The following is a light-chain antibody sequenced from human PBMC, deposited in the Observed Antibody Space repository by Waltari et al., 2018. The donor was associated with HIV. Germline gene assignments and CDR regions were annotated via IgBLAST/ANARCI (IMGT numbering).Light chain of an antibody. Sequence: QSALTQPASVSGSPGQSITISSTGTSSDIDGYNYVSWYQQHPGKAPKLMIYDVSNRPSGLSNRFSGSKSGNTASLTISGLQAEDEADYYCSSYTSSSTKVFGGGTKLTVL. CDR3: SSYTSSSTKV. CDR2: DVS. J-gene: IGLJ2*01. CDR1: SSDIDGYNY. V-gene: IGLV2-14*03.